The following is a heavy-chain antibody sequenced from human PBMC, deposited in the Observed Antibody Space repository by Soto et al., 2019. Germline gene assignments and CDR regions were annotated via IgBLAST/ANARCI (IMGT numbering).Heavy chain of an antibody. CDR1: GFTFTSSA. V-gene: IGHV1-58*02. Sequence: SVKVSCKASGFTFTSSAMQWVRQARGQRLEWIGWIVVGSGNTNYAQKFQERVTITRDMSTSTAYMELSSLRSEDTAVYYCAADHRIAAAGYAAGAFDIWGQGTMVTVSS. CDR2: IVVGSGNT. J-gene: IGHJ3*02. D-gene: IGHD6-13*01. CDR3: AADHRIAAAGYAAGAFDI.